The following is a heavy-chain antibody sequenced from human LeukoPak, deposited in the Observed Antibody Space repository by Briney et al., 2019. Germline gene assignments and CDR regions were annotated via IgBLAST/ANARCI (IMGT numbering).Heavy chain of an antibody. Sequence: GGSLRLSCAASGFTFSDYAMHWVRQAPGKGLEWVAVISKDGSDKYYPGSVRGRFTISRDNSKNTIYLQMDSLRAEDTAIYYCVRTPPNWGFDYWGQGTLVTVSS. J-gene: IGHJ4*02. CDR1: GFTFSDYA. CDR3: VRTPPNWGFDY. V-gene: IGHV3-30-3*01. D-gene: IGHD7-27*01. CDR2: ISKDGSDK.